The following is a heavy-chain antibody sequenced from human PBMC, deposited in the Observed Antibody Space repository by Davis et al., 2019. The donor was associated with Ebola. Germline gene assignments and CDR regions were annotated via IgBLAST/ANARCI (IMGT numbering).Heavy chain of an antibody. V-gene: IGHV3-53*04. J-gene: IGHJ6*02. D-gene: IGHD1/OR15-1a*01. CDR1: GFTVSSNY. Sequence: GESLKISCAASGFTVSSNYMRWVRQAPGKGLEWVSVIYSGGSTYYEDSVKGRFTISRHNSKNTLYLQMNSLRAEDTAVYYCARHSQNNYYYGMDVWGQGTTVTVSS. CDR2: IYSGGST. CDR3: ARHSQNNYYYGMDV.